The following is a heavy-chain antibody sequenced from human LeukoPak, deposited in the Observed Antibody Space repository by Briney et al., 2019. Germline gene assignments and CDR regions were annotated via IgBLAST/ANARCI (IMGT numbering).Heavy chain of an antibody. Sequence: GGSLRLSCAASGFTSSDYYMSWSRQAPGKGLEWLSYISPSTTHTSYADSVKGRFTISRDNTKNLLFLQMNSLRAEDTAVYYCARGGHGAADQWGQGTLVTVSS. D-gene: IGHD1-26*01. CDR2: ISPSTTHT. CDR3: ARGGHGAADQ. CDR1: GFTSSDYY. J-gene: IGHJ5*02. V-gene: IGHV3-11*05.